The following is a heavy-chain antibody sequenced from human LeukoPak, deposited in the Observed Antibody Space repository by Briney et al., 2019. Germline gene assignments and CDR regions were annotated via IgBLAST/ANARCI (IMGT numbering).Heavy chain of an antibody. Sequence: SETLSLTSTVSGGSISSYYWSWIRQPPGKGLEWIGYIYYSGSTNYNPSLKSRVTISVDTSKNQFSLKLSSVTAADTAVYYCARGGTTVVRELDYWGQGTLVTVSS. CDR1: GGSISSYY. V-gene: IGHV4-59*01. D-gene: IGHD4-23*01. CDR3: ARGGTTVVRELDY. J-gene: IGHJ4*02. CDR2: IYYSGST.